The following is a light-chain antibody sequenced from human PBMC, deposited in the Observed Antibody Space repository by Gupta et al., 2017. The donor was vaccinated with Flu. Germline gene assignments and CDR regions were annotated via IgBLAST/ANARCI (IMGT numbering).Light chain of an antibody. J-gene: IGKJ2*01. Sequence: EIVLTQSPATLSLSLGERATLSCRASLNINTYLVWYQQKPGQAPRLLIYGASTRATGIPDRFSGSGSGTEFSLTISNLQSEDSAIYFCQQHANWYTFGQGTKLEIK. CDR2: GAS. V-gene: IGKV3D-15*01. CDR3: QQHANWYT. CDR1: LNINTY.